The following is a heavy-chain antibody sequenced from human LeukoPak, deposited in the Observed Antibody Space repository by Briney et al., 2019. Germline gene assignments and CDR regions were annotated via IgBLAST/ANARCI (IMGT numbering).Heavy chain of an antibody. CDR3: TKDPNGDYVGAFDP. D-gene: IGHD4-17*01. CDR2: ITGNHGAT. CDR1: GFIYISFA. V-gene: IGHV3-23*01. Sequence: PGWAVRLTCAASGFIYISFAMTGVGPAACRGRDGVSSITGNHGATYNEDLVRGRFTIARDNSQNTLYLQIDSLRAEDTAVYYCTKDPNGDYVGAFDPWGQGTLVTVSS. J-gene: IGHJ5*02.